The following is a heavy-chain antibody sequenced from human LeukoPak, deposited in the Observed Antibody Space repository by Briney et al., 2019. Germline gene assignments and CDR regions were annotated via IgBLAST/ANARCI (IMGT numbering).Heavy chain of an antibody. CDR3: ATDLLDH. Sequence: GGSLRLSCAGSGFTFSNAWMTWVRQAPGKGLEWVGRIKRTTDGGATEYAAAAKGRFTISRDDSTKTLYLQVNSLHTEDTAIYYCATDLLDHWGQGTLVTVSS. V-gene: IGHV3-15*01. CDR1: GFTFSNAW. CDR2: IKRTTDGGAT. J-gene: IGHJ5*02.